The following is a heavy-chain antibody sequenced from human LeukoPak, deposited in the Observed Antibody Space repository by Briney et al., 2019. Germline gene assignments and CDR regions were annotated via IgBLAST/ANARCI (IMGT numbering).Heavy chain of an antibody. V-gene: IGHV1-46*01. CDR1: VYTFTSYH. CDR2: INPSSGSA. J-gene: IGHJ4*02. Sequence: RASVTVSRKSTVYTFTSYHLYWVRQPPAPGLAWMGLINPSSGSANYAQKFQGRITMSRDTSTSTVYMELSSLRSEDTAVYYFARDIVVVPAGRGFDYWGQGTLVTVSS. D-gene: IGHD2-2*01. CDR3: ARDIVVVPAGRGFDY.